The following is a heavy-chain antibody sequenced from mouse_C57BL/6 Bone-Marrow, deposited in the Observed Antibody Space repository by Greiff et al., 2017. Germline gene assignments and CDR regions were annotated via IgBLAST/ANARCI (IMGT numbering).Heavy chain of an antibody. D-gene: IGHD2-3*01. V-gene: IGHV1-15*01. CDR1: GYTFTDYE. CDR3: TRDGRYFDY. Sequence: QVQLKESGAELVRPGASVTLSCKASGYTFTDYEMHWVKQTPVHGLEWIGAIDPETGGTAYNQKFKGKAILTADKSSSTAYMALRSLTSEDSAVYYCTRDGRYFDYWGQGTTLTVSS. J-gene: IGHJ2*01. CDR2: IDPETGGT.